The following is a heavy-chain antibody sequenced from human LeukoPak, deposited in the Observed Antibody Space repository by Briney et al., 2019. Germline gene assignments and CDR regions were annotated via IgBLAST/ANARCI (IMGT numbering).Heavy chain of an antibody. CDR3: ARHVGGYCRSTNCYGDY. Sequence: GESLKISCKGSGYSFTTYCIAWVRQTPGKGLQWMGIICPADSDTRYSPSFQGQVTMSADKSISTAYLQWSSLKASDTAMYYCARHVGGYCRSTNCYGDYWGQGTLVTVSS. V-gene: IGHV5-51*01. J-gene: IGHJ4*02. CDR2: ICPADSDT. D-gene: IGHD2-2*01. CDR1: GYSFTTYC.